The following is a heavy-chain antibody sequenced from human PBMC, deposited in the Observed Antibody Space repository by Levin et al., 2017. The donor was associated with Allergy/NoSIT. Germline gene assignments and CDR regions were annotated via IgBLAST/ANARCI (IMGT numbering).Heavy chain of an antibody. CDR3: ARSMAAAGDLDY. D-gene: IGHD6-13*01. CDR1: GDSMSSGGHY. V-gene: IGHV4-31*02. J-gene: IGHJ4*02. CDR2: IYYSGST. Sequence: SQTLSLTCTVSGDSMSSGGHYWTWIRQHPGKGLVWIGYIYYSGSTDHNPSLKSRVTLSVDTSKNQFSLKLSSVTAADTAVYYCARSMAAAGDLDYWGRGTLVIVSS.